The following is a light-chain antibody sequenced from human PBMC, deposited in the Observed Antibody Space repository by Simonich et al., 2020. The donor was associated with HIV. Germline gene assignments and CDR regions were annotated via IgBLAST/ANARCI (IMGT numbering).Light chain of an antibody. Sequence: EIVLTQSPATLSLSPGERATLSCRASQSVSNYLAWYQQNPGQAPRLLIYDASNSATGIPARFSGSGSGTDFTLTISSLEPEDFAVYYCHQRSNWPPLTFGGGTKVEIK. CDR1: QSVSNY. CDR3: HQRSNWPPLT. V-gene: IGKV3-11*01. CDR2: DAS. J-gene: IGKJ4*01.